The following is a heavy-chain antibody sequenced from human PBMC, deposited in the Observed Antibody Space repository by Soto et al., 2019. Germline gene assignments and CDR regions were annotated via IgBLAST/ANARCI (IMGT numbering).Heavy chain of an antibody. CDR3: VKEELDGGRASSQYNLFDP. V-gene: IGHV4-39*01. J-gene: IGHJ5*02. D-gene: IGHD3-16*01. CDR2: IYYSGST. Sequence: QLQLQESGPGLVKPSETLSLTCTVSGGSISSSSYYWGWIRQPPGKGLEWIGSIYYSGSTYYNPSLKSRVTISVDTSKNQFSLKLSSVTAADTAVYYCVKEELDGGRASSQYNLFDPWGQGTLVTVSS. CDR1: GGSISSSSYY.